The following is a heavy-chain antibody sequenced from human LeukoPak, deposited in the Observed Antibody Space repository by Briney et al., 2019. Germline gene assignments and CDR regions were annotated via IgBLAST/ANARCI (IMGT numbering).Heavy chain of an antibody. CDR1: GGTFSSYA. D-gene: IGHD6-13*01. CDR3: ARGTIENFVRTEIAAAGPYFDY. Sequence: ASVKVSCKASGGTFSSYAISWVRQAPGQGLEWMGGIIPIFGTANYAQKFQGRVTITADESTSTAYMELSSLRSEDTAVYYCARGTIENFVRTEIAAAGPYFDYWGQGTLVTVSS. V-gene: IGHV1-69*13. J-gene: IGHJ4*02. CDR2: IIPIFGTA.